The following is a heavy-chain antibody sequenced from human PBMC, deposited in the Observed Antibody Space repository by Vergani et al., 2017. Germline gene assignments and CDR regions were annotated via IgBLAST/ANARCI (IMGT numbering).Heavy chain of an antibody. CDR1: GYTLTELS. CDR2: LDPEDGKT. CDR3: ATVWEGATSWFDP. J-gene: IGHJ5*02. Sequence: QVQLVQSGAEVKKPGASVKVSCKVSGYTLTELSMHWVRQAPGKGLEGMGGLDPEDGKTIYEQKFQGRVTMTEVTSTDTAYMELSSLRSEDTAVYYCATVWEGATSWFDPWGQGTLVTVSS. D-gene: IGHD1-26*01. V-gene: IGHV1-24*01.